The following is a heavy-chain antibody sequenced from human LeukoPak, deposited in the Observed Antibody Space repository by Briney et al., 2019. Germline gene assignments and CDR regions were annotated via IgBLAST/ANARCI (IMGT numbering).Heavy chain of an antibody. D-gene: IGHD3-10*01. V-gene: IGHV3-7*04. J-gene: IGHJ3*02. CDR2: IKQDGSEK. CDR3: ARSRFNAFDI. CDR1: GFTSSSYW. Sequence: GRSLRLSCAASGFTSSSYWMTWVSQAPGKGLEWQANIKQDGSEKNYVDSVKGRFTISRDNAKHSLYLQMNSLRAENTAVYYCARSRFNAFDIWGQGTMVTVSS.